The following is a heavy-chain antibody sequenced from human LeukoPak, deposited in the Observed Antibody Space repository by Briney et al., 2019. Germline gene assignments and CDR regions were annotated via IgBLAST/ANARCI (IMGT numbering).Heavy chain of an antibody. CDR3: TGSSGLIPTDY. J-gene: IGHJ4*02. D-gene: IGHD6-25*01. V-gene: IGHV3-21*01. Sequence: GGSLRLSCAASGLTFSRYNMNWVRQAPGKGLEWVSSIGTSSNNIYYTDSVKGRFTISRDNAKNSLYLQVDSLRVEDTAVYYCTGSSGLIPTDYWGQGTLVTVSS. CDR1: GLTFSRYN. CDR2: IGTSSNNI.